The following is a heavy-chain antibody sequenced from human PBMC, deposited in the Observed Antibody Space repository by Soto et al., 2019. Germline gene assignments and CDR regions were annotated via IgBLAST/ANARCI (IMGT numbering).Heavy chain of an antibody. V-gene: IGHV3-30*03. D-gene: IGHD2-15*01. CDR3: ARAKSRAAWYCSGGSCYSTAFDI. CDR1: GFTFSSYG. J-gene: IGHJ3*02. Sequence: PGGSLRLSCAASGFTFSSYGMHWVRQAPGKGLEWVAVISYDGSNKYYADSVKGRFTISRDNSKNTLYLQMNSLRAEDTAVYYCARAKSRAAWYCSGGSCYSTAFDIWGQGTMVTVSS. CDR2: ISYDGSNK.